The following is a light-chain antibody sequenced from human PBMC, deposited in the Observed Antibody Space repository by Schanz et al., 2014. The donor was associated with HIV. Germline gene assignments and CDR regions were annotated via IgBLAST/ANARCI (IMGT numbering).Light chain of an antibody. CDR1: SSDVGGYNY. Sequence: QSALTQPPSASGSPGQSVTISCTGTSSDVGGYNYVSWYQQHPGEAPKLMIYDVIKRPSGVPDRFSGSKSGNTASLTVSGLQAEDEADYYCCSYTTTSTYVFGAGTKLTVL. V-gene: IGLV2-8*01. CDR3: CSYTTTSTYV. CDR2: DVI. J-gene: IGLJ1*01.